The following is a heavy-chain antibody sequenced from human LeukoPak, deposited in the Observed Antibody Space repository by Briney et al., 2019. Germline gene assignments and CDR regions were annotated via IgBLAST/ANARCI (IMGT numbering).Heavy chain of an antibody. CDR1: GFTFSSYS. CDR3: AREYIVVVVAKYGMDV. V-gene: IGHV3-21*01. D-gene: IGHD2-15*01. CDR2: ISSSSSYI. J-gene: IGHJ6*02. Sequence: GGSLRLSCAASGFTFSSYSMNWVRQAPGKGLEWVSSISSSSSYIYYADSVKGRFTISRDNAKNSLYLQMNSLRAEDTAVYYCAREYIVVVVAKYGMDVWGQGTTVTVSS.